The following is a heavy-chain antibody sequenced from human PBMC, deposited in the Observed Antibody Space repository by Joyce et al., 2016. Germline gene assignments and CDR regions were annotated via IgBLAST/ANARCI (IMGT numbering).Heavy chain of an antibody. CDR3: ARAKDYFGLTTYLYYFDY. CDR2: IYPDDSDT. V-gene: IGHV5-51*01. CDR1: GYSFTTSW. Sequence: EVRLVQSGAEVKKPGESVRISCNGSGYSFTTSWIGWVRQMPGKGLEWMGIIYPDDSDTKYSPCFQGQVTISADKSISTAYLQWSSLKASDTAIYYCARAKDYFGLTTYLYYFDYWGQGTLVTVSS. D-gene: IGHD3-10*01. J-gene: IGHJ4*02.